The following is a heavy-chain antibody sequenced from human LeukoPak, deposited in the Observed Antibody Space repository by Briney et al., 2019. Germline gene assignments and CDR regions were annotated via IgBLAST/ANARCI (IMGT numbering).Heavy chain of an antibody. CDR2: IYHSGST. CDR1: GYSISSGYY. J-gene: IGHJ4*02. CDR3: ARAWDSGSWSDY. Sequence: SETLSLTCTVSGYSISSGYYWGWVRQPPGKGLDRIGSIYHSGSTYYNPSLKSRVTISVDTSKNQFSLKLSSVTAADTAVYYCARAWDSGSWSDYWGQGTLVTVSS. D-gene: IGHD6-13*01. V-gene: IGHV4-38-2*02.